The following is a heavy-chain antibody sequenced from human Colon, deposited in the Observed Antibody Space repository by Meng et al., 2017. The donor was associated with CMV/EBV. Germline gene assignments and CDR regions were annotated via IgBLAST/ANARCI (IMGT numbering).Heavy chain of an antibody. D-gene: IGHD3-10*01. CDR3: ARPRGTYYYSSGMDV. CDR1: GSGPMFGKYA. Sequence: GGSLRLSCAASGSGPMFGKYAMHWVRQAPGKGLEWVALMSHDESKTYYADSVQGRFTIFRDISENTVYLEMNNLTPEDTAVYYCARPRGTYYYSSGMDVWGQGTTVTVSS. V-gene: IGHV3-30*04. CDR2: MSHDESKT. J-gene: IGHJ6*02.